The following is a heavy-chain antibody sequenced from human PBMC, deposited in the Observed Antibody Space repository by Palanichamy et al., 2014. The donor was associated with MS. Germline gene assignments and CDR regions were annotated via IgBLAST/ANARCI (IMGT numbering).Heavy chain of an antibody. D-gene: IGHD4-11*01. CDR3: ARALQGGYPYYFNF. V-gene: IGHV2-70*15. CDR1: GFSLSSSGMS. Sequence: QVTLRESGPALVKPTQTLTLTCTFSGFSLSSSGMSVAWIRQPPGKALEWLGRIDWDDDKYYSASLKTRLTVSSDTSKNQVVLTMTNMDPVDTGTYYCARALQGGYPYYFNFWGQGTLVTVSS. J-gene: IGHJ4*02. CDR2: IDWDDDK.